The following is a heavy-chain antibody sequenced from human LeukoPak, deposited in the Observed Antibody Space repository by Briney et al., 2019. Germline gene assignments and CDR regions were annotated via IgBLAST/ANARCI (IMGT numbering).Heavy chain of an antibody. CDR1: VFIVSSDY. J-gene: IGHJ4*02. CDR3: AKVWFGDLNYFED. Sequence: GGSLRLSCAVSVFIVSSDYMSWVRQAPGKGLEWVSTIYSGGSTYYADSVKGRFTISRDNSKNTLYLQMNSLRAEDTAVYYCAKVWFGDLNYFEDWGQGTLVTVSS. CDR2: IYSGGST. V-gene: IGHV3-53*01. D-gene: IGHD3-10*01.